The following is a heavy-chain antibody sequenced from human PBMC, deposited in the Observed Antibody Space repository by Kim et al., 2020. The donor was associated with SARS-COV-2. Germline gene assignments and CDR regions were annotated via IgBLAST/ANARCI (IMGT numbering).Heavy chain of an antibody. CDR1: GGSVSSGSYY. CDR3: AGSGGRNYPPYYYYGMDV. Sequence: SETLSLTCTVSGGSVSSGSYYWSWIRQPPGKGLEWIGYIYYSGSTNYNPSLKSRVTISVDTSKNQFSLKLSSVTAADTAVYYCAGSGGRNYPPYYYYGMDVWGQGTTVTVSS. V-gene: IGHV4-61*01. D-gene: IGHD2-15*01. J-gene: IGHJ6*02. CDR2: IYYSGST.